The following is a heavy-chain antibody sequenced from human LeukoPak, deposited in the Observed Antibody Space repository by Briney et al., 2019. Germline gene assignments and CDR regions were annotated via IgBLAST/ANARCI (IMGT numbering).Heavy chain of an antibody. V-gene: IGHV3-49*03. D-gene: IGHD3-22*01. Sequence: GGSLRLSCTASGFTFGDYAMSWFRQAPGKGLEWVGSIRSKVYGGTAEYAASVKGRLTISRDDSKSIAYLQMDSLKTEDTAVYYCTRDGPHYETGGYRPCWGQGTLVTVSS. J-gene: IGHJ4*02. CDR2: IRSKVYGGTA. CDR1: GFTFGDYA. CDR3: TRDGPHYETGGYRPC.